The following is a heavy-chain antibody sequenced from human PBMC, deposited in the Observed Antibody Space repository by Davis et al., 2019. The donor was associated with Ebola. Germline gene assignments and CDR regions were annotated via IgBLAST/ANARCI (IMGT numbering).Heavy chain of an antibody. CDR2: ISPDGTHI. D-gene: IGHD3-3*01. J-gene: IGHJ4*02. CDR1: GFTFTTHF. Sequence: GESLKISCAASGFTFTTHFMHWVRQSPGEGLVCLSVISPDGTHINYADSVKGRFTISRDNAKNTVYLQMNSLKDEDTGVYYCVRGTSDWRGLDYWGQGTLVPVS. CDR3: VRGTSDWRGLDY. V-gene: IGHV3-74*01.